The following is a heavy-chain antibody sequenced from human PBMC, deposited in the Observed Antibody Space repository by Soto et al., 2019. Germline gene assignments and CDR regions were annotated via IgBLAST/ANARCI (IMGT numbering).Heavy chain of an antibody. J-gene: IGHJ6*03. CDR3: AKGPFYYYYMDV. Sequence: EVQLMESGGGLVQPGGSLRLSCAASGFTFSSYAMSWVRQAPGKGLEWVSAISGSGGSTYYADSVKGRFTISRDNSKNTLYLHMNSLRAEDTAVYYCAKGPFYYYYMDVWGKDSTVTVSS. CDR2: ISGSGGST. V-gene: IGHV3-23*01. CDR1: GFTFSSYA.